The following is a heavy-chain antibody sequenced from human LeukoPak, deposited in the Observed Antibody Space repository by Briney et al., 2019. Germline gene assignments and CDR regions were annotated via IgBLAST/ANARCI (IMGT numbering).Heavy chain of an antibody. CDR1: CFTFSCYS. J-gene: IGHJ4*02. Sequence: GGSLSLSCAASCFTFSCYSMNWVRQAPGKGLGWGLSISSSNSYIYYAYSVKGRFTISRDNAKNTLYLQMNSLRAEDTAVYYCAKDSTQPRRICDYWGQGTLVTVSS. CDR2: ISSSNSYI. V-gene: IGHV3-21*01. CDR3: AKDSTQPRRICDY. D-gene: IGHD2-2*01.